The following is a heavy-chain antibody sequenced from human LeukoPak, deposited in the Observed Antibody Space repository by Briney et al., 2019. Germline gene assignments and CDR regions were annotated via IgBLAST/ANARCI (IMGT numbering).Heavy chain of an antibody. J-gene: IGHJ6*03. Sequence: SETLSLTCAVYGGSFSGYYWSWIRQPPGKGLEWIGEINHSGSTNYNPSLKSRATISVDTSKNQFSLKLSSVTAADTAVYYCARRAGFAGNYYYYMDVWGKGTTVTVSS. CDR3: ARRAGFAGNYYYYMDV. CDR1: GGSFSGYY. D-gene: IGHD3-16*01. CDR2: INHSGST. V-gene: IGHV4-34*01.